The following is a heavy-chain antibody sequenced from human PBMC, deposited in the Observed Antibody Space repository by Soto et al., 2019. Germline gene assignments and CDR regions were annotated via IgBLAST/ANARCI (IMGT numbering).Heavy chain of an antibody. D-gene: IGHD2-21*02. Sequence: SVKVSCKASGGTFSSYAISWVRQAPGQGLEWMGGIIAIFGTANYAQKFQGRVTITADKSTSTAYMELSSLRSEDTAVYYCGFKFWGVDCFPGLMSYFTFWGQGTLVRVS. V-gene: IGHV1-69*06. CDR2: IIAIFGTA. CDR1: GGTFSSYA. CDR3: GFKFWGVDCFPGLMSYFTF. J-gene: IGHJ4*02.